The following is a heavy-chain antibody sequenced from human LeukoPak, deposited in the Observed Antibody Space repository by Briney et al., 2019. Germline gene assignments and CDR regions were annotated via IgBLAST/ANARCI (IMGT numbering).Heavy chain of an antibody. D-gene: IGHD7-27*01. Sequence: PGGSLRLSCAASGFTFSRDWMHWVRQGPGKGLVWVSRMNSDGSTTNYADSVKGRLTISRDNAKNTLYLQMNSLRAEDTAVYYCVRALMGTSDHWGQGSLVTVSS. CDR2: MNSDGSTT. CDR1: GFTFSRDW. CDR3: VRALMGTSDH. J-gene: IGHJ4*02. V-gene: IGHV3-74*01.